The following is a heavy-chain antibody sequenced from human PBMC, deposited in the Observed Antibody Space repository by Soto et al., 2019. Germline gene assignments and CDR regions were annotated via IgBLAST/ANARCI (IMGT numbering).Heavy chain of an antibody. Sequence: SETLSLTCAVSGGSISSGGYSWSWIRQPPGKGLEWIGYIYHSGSTYYNPSLTSRVTISVDTSKNQFSLQLRSVSAADTAVYYCARGPSGDKVDYWGQGTLVTVSS. CDR2: IYHSGST. V-gene: IGHV4-30-2*05. J-gene: IGHJ4*02. CDR3: ARGPSGDKVDY. D-gene: IGHD7-27*01. CDR1: GGSISSGGYS.